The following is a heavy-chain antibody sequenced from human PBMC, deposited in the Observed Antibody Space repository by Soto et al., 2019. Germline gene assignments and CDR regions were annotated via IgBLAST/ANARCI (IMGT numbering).Heavy chain of an antibody. D-gene: IGHD1-26*01. CDR3: ARGWDHDYFDH. V-gene: IGHV4-4*02. CDR2: IYHSGST. J-gene: IGHJ4*02. Sequence: SETLSLTCAVSGDSISSSNWWSWVRQPPGKGLEWIGEIYHSGSTNYNPSLKSRVSMSIDKSNNQFSLKLNSVTAADTAVYYCARGWDHDYFDHWGQGTLVTVSS. CDR1: GDSISSSNW.